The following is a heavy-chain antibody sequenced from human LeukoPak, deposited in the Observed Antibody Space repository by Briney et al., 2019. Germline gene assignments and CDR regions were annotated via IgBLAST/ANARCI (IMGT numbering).Heavy chain of an antibody. V-gene: IGHV3-74*01. CDR1: AFTFSSYR. J-gene: IGHJ4*02. D-gene: IGHD3-16*01. CDR2: INNDGRST. CDR3: ASGGAGRNWYYFDY. Sequence: GGSLRLSCAASAFTFSSYRMHWVRQAPGKGLVWVSRINNDGRSTSYAGSVKGRFTISRDNSRNTLYLQMNSLGAEDTAVYYCASGGAGRNWYYFDYWGQGTLVTVSS.